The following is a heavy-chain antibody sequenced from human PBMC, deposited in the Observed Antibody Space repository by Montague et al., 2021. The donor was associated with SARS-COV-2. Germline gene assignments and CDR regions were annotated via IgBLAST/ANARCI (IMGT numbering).Heavy chain of an antibody. J-gene: IGHJ4*02. Sequence: SLRLSCAASGFTFGTSTMIWVRQAPGKGLEWVSSISSGSSFILYADSVKGRFTISRDNAGNSLYLQMDSLRPEDTAVYFCARDMYSNASPDYWGQGTLVTVSS. CDR3: ARDMYSNASPDY. CDR1: GFTFGTST. V-gene: IGHV3-21*01. CDR2: ISSGSSFI. D-gene: IGHD1-26*01.